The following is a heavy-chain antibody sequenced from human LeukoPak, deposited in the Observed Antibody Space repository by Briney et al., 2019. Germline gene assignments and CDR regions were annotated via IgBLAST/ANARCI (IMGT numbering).Heavy chain of an antibody. CDR2: ISSSGSTI. V-gene: IGHV3-11*01. CDR3: ATDTSLIAVAGTGVDAFDI. D-gene: IGHD6-19*01. J-gene: IGHJ3*02. CDR1: GFTFSDYY. Sequence: GGSLRLSCAASGFTFSDYYMSWIRQAPGKGLEWVSYISSSGSTIYYADSVKGRFTISRDNAKNSLYLQMNSLRAEDTAVYYCATDTSLIAVAGTGVDAFDIWGRGTMVTVSS.